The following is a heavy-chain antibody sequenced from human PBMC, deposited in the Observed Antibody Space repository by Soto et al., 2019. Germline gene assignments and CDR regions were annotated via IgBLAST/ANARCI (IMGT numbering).Heavy chain of an antibody. V-gene: IGHV4-31*03. CDR1: GGSINTVGYY. J-gene: IGHJ6*02. D-gene: IGHD3-3*01. CDR3: ASQPTYYDFWSGYNGMGYYGMDV. CDR2: IYYSGSI. Sequence: PSETLSLTCTVSGGSINTVGYYWSWIRQHPGKGLEWIGYIYYSGSIYYNPSLKSRVTISLDTSKNHFSLKLSSVTAADTAVYFCASQPTYYDFWSGYNGMGYYGMDVWGQGTTVTVSS.